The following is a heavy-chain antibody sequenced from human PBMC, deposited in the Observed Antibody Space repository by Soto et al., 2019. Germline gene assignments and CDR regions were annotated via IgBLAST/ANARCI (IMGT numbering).Heavy chain of an antibody. CDR2: VYYTGSA. Sequence: QVQLQESGPGLVKTSQTLSLTCDVSGVSVSRGGFFWNWVRQRPGKGLEWLGQVYYTGSAYYSPSLESRLTISFDTSTNQFSLRLSSVTAADTAVYFCAGTGVSGTGYSRLDLWGQGILATVSS. D-gene: IGHD6-13*01. J-gene: IGHJ5*02. CDR3: AGTGVSGTGYSRLDL. CDR1: GVSVSRGGFF. V-gene: IGHV4-31*02.